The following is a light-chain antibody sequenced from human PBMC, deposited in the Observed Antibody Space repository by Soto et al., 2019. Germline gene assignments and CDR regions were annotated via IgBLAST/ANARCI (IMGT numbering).Light chain of an antibody. V-gene: IGKV3-11*01. CDR3: QERSNWPPMYI. J-gene: IGKJ2*01. Sequence: EIVLTQSPATLSVSPGERATLSCRASEDVSTSLAWYQQKPGQAPRLLIYDASNRATGFPARFSGSGSGTDFPLTINSLEPEDFAVYYCQERSNWPPMYIFGQGTKLEI. CDR1: EDVSTS. CDR2: DAS.